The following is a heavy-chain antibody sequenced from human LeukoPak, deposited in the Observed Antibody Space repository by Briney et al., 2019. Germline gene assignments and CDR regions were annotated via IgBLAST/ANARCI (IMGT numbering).Heavy chain of an antibody. CDR2: IIPIFGTA. J-gene: IGHJ3*02. CDR1: GGTFSSYA. Sequence: SVKVSCKASGGTFSSYAISWVRQAPGQGLEWMGGIIPIFGTANYAQKFQGRVTITAGESTSTAYMELSSLRSEDTAVYYCARSGFNRDGYNYAAMWDDAFDIWGQGTMVTVSS. D-gene: IGHD5-24*01. V-gene: IGHV1-69*13. CDR3: ARSGFNRDGYNYAAMWDDAFDI.